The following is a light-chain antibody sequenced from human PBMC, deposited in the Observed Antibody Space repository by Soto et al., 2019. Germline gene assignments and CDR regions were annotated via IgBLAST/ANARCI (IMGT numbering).Light chain of an antibody. CDR2: GAS. CDR1: QSVSSSY. V-gene: IGKV3-20*01. Sequence: EIVLTQSPGTLSLSPGERATLSCRASQSVSSSYLAWYQQKPGQAPRLLIYGASSRATGIPDRFSGSGSGTDFTLTISSLQDEDFAVYYCQQYGSSGTFGQGTKGDIK. J-gene: IGKJ1*01. CDR3: QQYGSSGT.